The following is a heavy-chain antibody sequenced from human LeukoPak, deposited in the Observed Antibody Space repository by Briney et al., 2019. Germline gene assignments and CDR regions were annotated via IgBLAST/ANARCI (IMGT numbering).Heavy chain of an antibody. CDR3: ARQIGYSSGWVDY. CDR2: IYYSGGT. CDR1: GGSISSSSYY. J-gene: IGHJ4*02. V-gene: IGHV4-39*01. D-gene: IGHD6-19*01. Sequence: SETLSLTCTVSGGSISSSSYYWGWIRQPPGKGLEWIGSIYYSGGTYYNPSLKSRVTISVDTSKNQFSLKLSSVTAADTAVYYCARQIGYSSGWVDYWGQGTLVTVSS.